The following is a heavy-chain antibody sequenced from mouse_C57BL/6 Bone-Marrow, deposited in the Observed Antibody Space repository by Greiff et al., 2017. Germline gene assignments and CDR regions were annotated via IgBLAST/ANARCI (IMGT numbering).Heavy chain of an antibody. CDR1: GYTFTSYW. Sequence: QVQLQQPGAELVMPGASVKLSCKASGYTFTSYWMHWVKQRPGQGLEWIGEIDPSDSYTNYNQQFKGKSTLTVDKSSSTAYMQLSSLTSEDSAVYYCARDYDYSWFAYWGQGTLVTVSA. D-gene: IGHD2-4*01. CDR3: ARDYDYSWFAY. V-gene: IGHV1-69*01. CDR2: IDPSDSYT. J-gene: IGHJ3*01.